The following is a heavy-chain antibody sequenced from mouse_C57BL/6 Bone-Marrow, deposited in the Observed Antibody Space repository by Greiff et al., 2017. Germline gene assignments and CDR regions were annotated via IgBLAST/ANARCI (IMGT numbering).Heavy chain of an antibody. CDR3: ARRIYYYPYYAMDY. J-gene: IGHJ4*01. V-gene: IGHV5-12*01. D-gene: IGHD1-1*01. CDR1: GFTFSDYY. Sequence: EVMLVESGGGLVQPGGSLKLSCAASGFTFSDYYMYWVRQTPEKRLEWVAYISNGGGSTYYPDTVKGRFTISRDNAKNTLYLQMSRLKSEDTAMYYCARRIYYYPYYAMDYWGQGTSVTVSS. CDR2: ISNGGGST.